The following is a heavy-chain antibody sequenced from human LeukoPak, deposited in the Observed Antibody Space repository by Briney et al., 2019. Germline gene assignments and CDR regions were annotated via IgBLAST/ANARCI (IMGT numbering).Heavy chain of an antibody. J-gene: IGHJ4*02. D-gene: IGHD6-19*01. Sequence: GESLTISCKGSGYSFTNYWIGWVRQMPGKGLEWMGVIYPGDSDTRYSPSFQGQVTISADKSVSTAYLQWSSLKVSDSAMYYCATRDRRLGYFDYWGQGTLVTVSS. V-gene: IGHV5-51*01. CDR2: IYPGDSDT. CDR1: GYSFTNYW. CDR3: ATRDRRLGYFDY.